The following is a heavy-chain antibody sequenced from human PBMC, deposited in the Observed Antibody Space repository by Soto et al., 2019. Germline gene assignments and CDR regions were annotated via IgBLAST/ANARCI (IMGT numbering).Heavy chain of an antibody. V-gene: IGHV3-30*03. CDR2: ISYDGSNK. CDR3: ARYSGKYQGPIDY. J-gene: IGHJ4*02. CDR1: GFTFSHYG. Sequence: QVQLVESGGGVVQPGRSLRLSCAASGFTFSHYGIHWVRQAPGKGLEWLAVISYDGSNKHYADSVKGRFTVSRDNSKNTLYLQMNSLXXXDTAVYFCARYSGKYQGPIDYWGQGTLVTVSS. D-gene: IGHD1-26*01.